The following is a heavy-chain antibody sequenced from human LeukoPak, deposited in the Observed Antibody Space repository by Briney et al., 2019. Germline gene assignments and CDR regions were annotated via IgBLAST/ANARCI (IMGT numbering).Heavy chain of an antibody. J-gene: IGHJ4*02. CDR2: LNSDGSST. CDR1: GFTFNRYW. CDR3: GRAPSAAGTIDY. Sequence: GGSLRLSCAVSGFTFNRYWMHWVRQTPGTGLVWVSRLNSDGSSTSYADSVRGRFTISRDNAKNTLYLQMSSLRDEDMAVYYCGRAPSAAGTIDYWGQGALVTVSS. V-gene: IGHV3-74*01. D-gene: IGHD6-13*01.